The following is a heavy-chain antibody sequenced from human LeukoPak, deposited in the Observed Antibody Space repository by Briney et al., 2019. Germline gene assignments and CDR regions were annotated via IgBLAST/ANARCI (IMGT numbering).Heavy chain of an antibody. Sequence: ASVKVSCKASGYTLTSYDINWVRQASGRGLEWMGWMNPNSGNTGYAQKFQGRVTMTRNTSISTAYMELSSLRSEDTAVYYCARGTLITIFGVVINYGMDVWGQGTTVTVSS. J-gene: IGHJ6*02. CDR2: MNPNSGNT. CDR3: ARGTLITIFGVVINYGMDV. D-gene: IGHD3-3*01. CDR1: GYTLTSYD. V-gene: IGHV1-8*01.